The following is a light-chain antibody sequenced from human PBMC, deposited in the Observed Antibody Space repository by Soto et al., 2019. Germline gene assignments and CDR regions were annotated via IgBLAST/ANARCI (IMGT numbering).Light chain of an antibody. CDR2: AST. V-gene: IGLV1-40*01. J-gene: IGLJ2*01. CDR3: QSYDTGLTGHVL. Sequence: QSVLTQPPSVSGAPGQRVTISCSGNSSNIGAGFDVHWYQQLPGAAPKLLIYASTNRHSGVPDRFSGSKSDTSASLAITGLQIDDEADYYCQSYDTGLTGHVLFGGGTKVTVL. CDR1: SSNIGAGFD.